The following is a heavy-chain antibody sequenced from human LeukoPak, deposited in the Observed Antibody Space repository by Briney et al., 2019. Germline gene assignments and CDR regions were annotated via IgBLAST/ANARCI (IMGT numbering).Heavy chain of an antibody. CDR3: ARDGATYYYDSSGYYLDY. CDR1: GFTFSNYY. V-gene: IGHV3-11*01. J-gene: IGHJ4*02. Sequence: PGGSLRLSGPASGFTFSNYYMGGIGQAPGKGLDGVSYISSSGSTIYYADSVKGRFTISRDNAKNSLYLQMNSLRAEDTAVYYCARDGATYYYDSSGYYLDYWGQGTLVTVSS. D-gene: IGHD3-22*01. CDR2: ISSSGSTI.